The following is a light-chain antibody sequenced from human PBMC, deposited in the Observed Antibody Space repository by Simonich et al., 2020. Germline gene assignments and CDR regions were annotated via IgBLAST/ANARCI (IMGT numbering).Light chain of an antibody. CDR1: QGIRND. CDR3: LQDYNYPWT. Sequence: AIQMTQSPSSLSASVGDSVTITCRASQGIRNDLGWYQQKPGKAPKLLVYAASSLQSGVPSRFSGSGSVTDFTLTISSLQPEDFATYYCLQDYNYPWTFGQGTKVEIK. CDR2: AAS. J-gene: IGKJ1*01. V-gene: IGKV1-6*01.